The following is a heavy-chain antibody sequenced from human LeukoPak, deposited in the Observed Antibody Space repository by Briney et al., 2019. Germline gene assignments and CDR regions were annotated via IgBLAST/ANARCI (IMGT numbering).Heavy chain of an antibody. CDR3: AKDGDYGDYDYYYGMDV. CDR1: GYTFTSYG. Sequence: ASVKVSCKASGYTFTSYGISWVRQAPGQGLEWMGWISAYNGNTNYAQKLQGRVTMTTDTSTSTAYMELRSLRSDDTAVYYCAKDGDYGDYDYYYGMDVWGQGTTVTVSS. CDR2: ISAYNGNT. J-gene: IGHJ6*02. D-gene: IGHD4-17*01. V-gene: IGHV1-18*01.